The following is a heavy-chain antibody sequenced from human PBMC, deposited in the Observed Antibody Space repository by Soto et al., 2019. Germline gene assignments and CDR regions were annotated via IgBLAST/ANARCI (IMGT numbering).Heavy chain of an antibody. Sequence: QVQLVQSGAEVKKPGSSVKVSCKTSGGTFSTYTISGVRQAPGQGLEWMGRIVPLLGLIHYAQKFQGSVTSTADRSTNPASMERSRLIYRGTAMYYCARVGVEVSSREGYLGQGTRVTVSS. CDR1: GGTFSTYT. J-gene: IGHJ4*02. CDR3: ARVGVEVSSREGY. V-gene: IGHV1-69*02. D-gene: IGHD3-16*02. CDR2: IVPLLGLI.